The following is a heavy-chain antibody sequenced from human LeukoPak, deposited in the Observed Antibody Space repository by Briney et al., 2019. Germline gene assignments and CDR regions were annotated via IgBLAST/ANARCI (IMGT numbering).Heavy chain of an antibody. V-gene: IGHV3-20*04. CDR1: GFVFSSYS. CDR3: ARDLSASWYSLGY. CDR2: INWSGQST. D-gene: IGHD6-13*01. J-gene: IGHJ4*02. Sequence: PGGSLRLSCAASGFVFSSYSFNWVRQAPGKGLEWVSGINWSGQSTGYADSVKGRFTISRDNAENALYLQMNSLRAEDTALYYCARDLSASWYSLGYWGRGTLVTVSS.